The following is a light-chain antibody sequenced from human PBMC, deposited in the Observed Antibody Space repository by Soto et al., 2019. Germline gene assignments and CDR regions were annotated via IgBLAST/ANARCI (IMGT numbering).Light chain of an antibody. CDR1: NIGTKS. CDR2: YDR. J-gene: IGLJ2*01. Sequence: SYELTQPPSVSVAPGKTARITCGGNNIGTKSVHWYQQKPGQAPVVVLYYDRDRPSGIPERFSGSNAGNTATLTISRVEAGHEADYYCQVWDSDTHRVVFGGGTKLT. V-gene: IGLV3-21*03. CDR3: QVWDSDTHRVV.